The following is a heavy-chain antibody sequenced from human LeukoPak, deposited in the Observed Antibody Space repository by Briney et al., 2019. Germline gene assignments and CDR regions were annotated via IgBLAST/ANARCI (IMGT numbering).Heavy chain of an antibody. Sequence: ASVKVSCKASGYTFTSYYIHWVRQAPGQGLEWMGIINPSGGSTSYAQKFQGRVTMTRDTSTSTVYMELSSLRSEDTAVYYCARGGRAYDFWSGYYLYYFDYWGQGTLVTVSS. CDR1: GYTFTSYY. V-gene: IGHV1-46*01. CDR3: ARGGRAYDFWSGYYLYYFDY. J-gene: IGHJ4*02. CDR2: INPSGGST. D-gene: IGHD3-3*01.